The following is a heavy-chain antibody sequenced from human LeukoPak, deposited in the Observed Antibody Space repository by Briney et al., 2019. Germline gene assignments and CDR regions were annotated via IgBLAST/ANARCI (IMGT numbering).Heavy chain of an antibody. CDR3: ARVWDSSGYFTSYYYGMDV. D-gene: IGHD3-22*01. Sequence: GGSLRLSCAASGFTFSSYWMHWVRQAPGKGLVWVSRINTDGSSTSYADSVKGRFTISRDNAKNTLYLQMNSLRAEDTAVYYCARVWDSSGYFTSYYYGMDVWGQGTTVTVSS. V-gene: IGHV3-74*01. CDR2: INTDGSST. CDR1: GFTFSSYW. J-gene: IGHJ6*02.